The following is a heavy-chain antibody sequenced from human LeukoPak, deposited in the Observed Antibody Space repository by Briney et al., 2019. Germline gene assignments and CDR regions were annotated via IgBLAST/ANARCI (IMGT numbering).Heavy chain of an antibody. CDR1: GFTFSSYS. CDR3: ARDTTSRGMDV. V-gene: IGHV3-21*01. Sequence: PGGSLKLSCAASGFTFSSYSMNWVCQAPGKGLEWVSSISSSSSYIYYADSVKGRFTISRDNAKNSLYLQMNSLRAEDTAVYYCARDTTSRGMDVWGQGTTVTVSS. J-gene: IGHJ6*02. D-gene: IGHD2/OR15-2a*01. CDR2: ISSSSSYI.